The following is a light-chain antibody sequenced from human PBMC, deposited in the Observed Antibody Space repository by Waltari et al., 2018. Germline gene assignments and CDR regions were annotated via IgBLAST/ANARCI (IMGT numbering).Light chain of an antibody. J-gene: IGLJ3*02. CDR3: AAWDDSLSGPGV. Sequence: QSVLPQPPSASGAPGQSATIACARSIPNIGSAFLYCYPQLPRTAPKLLVYRNNQRPSGVPDRFSGSKSGTSASLAISGLRSEDEADYYCAAWDDSLSGPGVFGGGTKLTVL. V-gene: IGLV1-47*01. CDR1: IPNIGSAF. CDR2: RNN.